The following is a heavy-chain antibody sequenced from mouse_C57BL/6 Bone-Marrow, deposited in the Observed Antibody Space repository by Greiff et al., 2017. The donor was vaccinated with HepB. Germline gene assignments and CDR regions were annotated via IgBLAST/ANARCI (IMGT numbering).Heavy chain of an antibody. CDR2: IDPSDSYT. Sequence: VQLQQPGAELVMPGASVKLSCKASGYTFTSYWMHWVKQRPGQGLEWIGEIDPSDSYTNYNQKFKGKSTSTVDKSSSTAYMQLSSLTSEDSAVYYCARGYGSSYSDYWGQGTTLTVSS. J-gene: IGHJ2*01. V-gene: IGHV1-69*01. D-gene: IGHD1-1*01. CDR3: ARGYGSSYSDY. CDR1: GYTFTSYW.